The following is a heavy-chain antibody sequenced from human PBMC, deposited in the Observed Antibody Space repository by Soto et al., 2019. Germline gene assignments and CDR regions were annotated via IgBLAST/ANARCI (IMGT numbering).Heavy chain of an antibody. CDR3: ARYPVLRYFDWLSKNWFDP. J-gene: IGHJ5*02. Sequence: QVQLQESGPGLVKPSQTLSLTCTVSGGSISSGGYYWSWIRQHPGKGLEWIGYIYYSGSTYYNQSIKSRVTISVDTSKNQSSLKLSSVTAADTAVYYCARYPVLRYFDWLSKNWFDPWGQGTLVTVSS. CDR1: GGSISSGGYY. D-gene: IGHD3-9*01. CDR2: IYYSGST. V-gene: IGHV4-31*03.